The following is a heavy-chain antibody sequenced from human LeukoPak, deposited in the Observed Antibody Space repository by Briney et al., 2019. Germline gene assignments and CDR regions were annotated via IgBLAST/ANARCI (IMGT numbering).Heavy chain of an antibody. J-gene: IGHJ4*02. CDR3: AREGRRTYDDFVY. Sequence: GGSLRLSCAASGFTFSDYYMSWIRQAPGKGLEWVSYISSSGSTRYYADSVQGRFTISRDNAKNSLYLQMSSLSAEDMAVYYYAREGRRTYDDFVYWGQGTLVTVSS. CDR1: GFTFSDYY. D-gene: IGHD5-12*01. CDR2: ISSSGSTR. V-gene: IGHV3-11*04.